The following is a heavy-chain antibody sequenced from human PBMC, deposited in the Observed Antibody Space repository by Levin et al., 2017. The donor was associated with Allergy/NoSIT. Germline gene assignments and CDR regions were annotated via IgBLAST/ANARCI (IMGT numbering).Heavy chain of an antibody. V-gene: IGHV3-30-3*01. CDR1: GFTFSSYA. CDR2: ISYDGSNK. Sequence: GGSLRLSCAASGFTFSSYAMHWVRQAPGKGLEWVAVISYDGSNKYYADSVKGRFTISRDNSKNTLYLQMNSLRAEDTAVYYCARDLGDIVVVPAAPSYYYYYGMDVWGQGTTVTVSS. J-gene: IGHJ6*02. D-gene: IGHD2-2*01. CDR3: ARDLGDIVVVPAAPSYYYYYGMDV.